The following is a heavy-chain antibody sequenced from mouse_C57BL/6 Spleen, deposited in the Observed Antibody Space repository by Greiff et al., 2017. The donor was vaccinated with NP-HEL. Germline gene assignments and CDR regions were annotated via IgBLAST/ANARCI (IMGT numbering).Heavy chain of an antibody. D-gene: IGHD2-5*01. CDR1: GYSFTDYN. J-gene: IGHJ4*01. CDR3: ARTYYSNPSYYYAMDY. Sequence: EVKLMESGPELVKPGASVKISCKASGYSFTDYNMNWVKQSNGKSLEWIGVINPNYGTTSYNQKFKGKATLTVDQSSSTAYMQLNSLTSEDSAVYYCARTYYSNPSYYYAMDYWGQGTSVTVSS. V-gene: IGHV1-39*01. CDR2: INPNYGTT.